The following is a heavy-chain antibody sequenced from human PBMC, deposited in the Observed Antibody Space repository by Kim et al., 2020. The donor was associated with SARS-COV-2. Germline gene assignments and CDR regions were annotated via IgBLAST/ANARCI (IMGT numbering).Heavy chain of an antibody. CDR1: GFTVSSNY. CDR3: ARMYSSGSRSFDP. V-gene: IGHV3-53*01. CDR2: IYSGGST. J-gene: IGHJ5*02. Sequence: GGSLRLSCAASGFTVSSNYMSWVRQAPGKGLEWVSVIYSGGSTYYADSVKGRFTISRDNSKNTLYLQMNSLRAEDTAVYYCARMYSSGSRSFDPWGQGTLVTVSS. D-gene: IGHD6-19*01.